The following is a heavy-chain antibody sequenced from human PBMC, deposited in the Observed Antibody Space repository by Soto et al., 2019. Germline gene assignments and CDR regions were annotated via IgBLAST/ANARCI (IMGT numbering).Heavy chain of an antibody. J-gene: IGHJ1*01. Sequence: SLRLPCAASGFTPDDYAMHWVRQVPGKGLEWVSGINWNSGSICYADSVKCRCAISRDNAKNSLHLQMNSLRAQDTAFYYCVTDGSINWECGHFGHCGQSALVTVST. D-gene: IGHD1-1*01. CDR2: INWNSGSI. CDR3: VTDGSINWECGHFGH. V-gene: IGHV3-9*02. CDR1: GFTPDDYA.